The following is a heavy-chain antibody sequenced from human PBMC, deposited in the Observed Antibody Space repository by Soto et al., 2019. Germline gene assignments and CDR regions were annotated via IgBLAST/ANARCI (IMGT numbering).Heavy chain of an antibody. CDR1: GFSFSSYW. Sequence: PGGSLRLACAASGFSFSSYWMSWVRQVPGKGLQWVAIIKGDGSEKHHVDSVRGRFTISRDNAKNSLYLQMNSLRAEDTAVYYCPRDIAPWGRGTLVTVSS. CDR3: PRDIAP. J-gene: IGHJ4*02. CDR2: IKGDGSEK. D-gene: IGHD2-21*01. V-gene: IGHV3-7*05.